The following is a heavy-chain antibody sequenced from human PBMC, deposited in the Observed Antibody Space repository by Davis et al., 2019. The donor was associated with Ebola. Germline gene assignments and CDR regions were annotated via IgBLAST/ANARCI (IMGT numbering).Heavy chain of an antibody. V-gene: IGHV5-10-1*01. Sequence: GESLKISCKGSGYSFTSYWISWVRQMPGKGLEWMGRIDPSDSYTNYSPSFQGHVTISADKSISTAYLQWSSLKASDTAMYYCARRRDCSSTSCQDHWFDPWGQGTLVTVSS. J-gene: IGHJ5*02. CDR3: ARRRDCSSTSCQDHWFDP. CDR2: IDPSDSYT. D-gene: IGHD2-2*01. CDR1: GYSFTSYW.